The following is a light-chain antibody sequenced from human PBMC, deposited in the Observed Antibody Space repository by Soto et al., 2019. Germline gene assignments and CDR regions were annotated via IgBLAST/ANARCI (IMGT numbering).Light chain of an antibody. CDR1: QGIGNY. CDR3: QKYNTAPLT. CDR2: AAS. V-gene: IGKV1-27*01. J-gene: IGKJ4*01. Sequence: DIQMTQSPLSLSASVGDRVTITCRASQGIGNYLAWFQQKPGRVPKLLIYAASALQRGVPSRFSGSGSGTEFTLTISSLQPEDVAPYYCQKYNTAPLTFGGGTKVEI.